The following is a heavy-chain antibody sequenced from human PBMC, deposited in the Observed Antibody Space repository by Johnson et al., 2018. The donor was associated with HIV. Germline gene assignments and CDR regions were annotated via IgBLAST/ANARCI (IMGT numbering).Heavy chain of an antibody. CDR3: TRQRGSITMWDAFDI. CDR1: GFTFSGFW. CDR2: IRSKTNSHAT. Sequence: MQLVESGGGVVRPGGSLRLSCADSGFTFSGFWMHWVRQASGKGLEWVGRIRSKTNSHATAYAASLKGRFTISRDDSKNTAYLQMNSLKTEDTAVYYCTRQRGSITMWDAFDIWGQGTMVTVSS. V-gene: IGHV3-73*01. J-gene: IGHJ3*02. D-gene: IGHD3-10*02.